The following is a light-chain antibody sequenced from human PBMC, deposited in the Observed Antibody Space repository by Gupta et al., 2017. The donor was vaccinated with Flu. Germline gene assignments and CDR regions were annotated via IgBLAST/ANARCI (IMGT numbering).Light chain of an antibody. CDR3: MRGTHPWT. Sequence: DAVMTQSPLSLPVTLGQPASISCTSTQSRVYSDGNTYLNWFQQRPCQSPRRLIYEVSNRDSGVPDRFSGSGSGSGTDFTLKISRVEAEDGGVYYCMRGTHPWTFGQGTKLEIK. CDR2: EVS. CDR1: QSRVYSDGNTY. V-gene: IGKV2-30*01. J-gene: IGKJ2*02.